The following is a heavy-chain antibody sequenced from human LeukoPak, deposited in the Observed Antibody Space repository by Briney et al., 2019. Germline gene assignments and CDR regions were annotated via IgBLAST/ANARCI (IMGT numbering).Heavy chain of an antibody. D-gene: IGHD3-22*01. J-gene: IGHJ4*02. CDR2: IYYSGST. V-gene: IGHV4-59*01. Sequence: PSETLSLTCTVSGGSISSYYWSWIRQPPGKGLEWIGYIYYSGSTDYNPSLKSRVTISVDTSKNQFSLNLSSVTAADTAVYYCARNYYDRSGYLRPFDYWGQGTLVTVSS. CDR3: ARNYYDRSGYLRPFDY. CDR1: GGSISSYY.